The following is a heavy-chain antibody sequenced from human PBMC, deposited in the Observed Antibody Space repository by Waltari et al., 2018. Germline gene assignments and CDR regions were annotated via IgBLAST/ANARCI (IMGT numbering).Heavy chain of an antibody. CDR3: AKENNDLLCDS. D-gene: IGHD2-15*01. J-gene: IGHJ5*01. V-gene: IGHV3-30*18. CDR2: IGHDGSLK. CDR1: GFYLSCSA. Sequence: QVQLEESGGGVVQPGRSLRLSCSDSGFYLSCSAMHWVRQGPGKGREWLAVIGHDGSLKYYADSVRGRFTISRDNSKNTLFLEMNSLRGEDTAVYYCAKENNDLLCDSWGQGTQVTVSS.